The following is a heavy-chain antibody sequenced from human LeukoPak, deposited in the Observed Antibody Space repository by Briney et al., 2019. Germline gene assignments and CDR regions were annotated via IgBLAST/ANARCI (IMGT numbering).Heavy chain of an antibody. D-gene: IGHD3-10*01. CDR1: GGFIRSSGYS. CDR3: VRGSSVTMVRGVIVTYGLDV. V-gene: IGHV4-30-2*06. J-gene: IGHJ6*02. CDR2: IYHSGDT. Sequence: PSQTLSLTCGVSGGFIRSSGYSWSWIRQSPGIGLEWIGNIYHSGDTYYNPSLKNRLTISVDRLKNQFSLRLTSVTAADTVVYYCVRGSSVTMVRGVIVTYGLDVWGQGTTVTVSS.